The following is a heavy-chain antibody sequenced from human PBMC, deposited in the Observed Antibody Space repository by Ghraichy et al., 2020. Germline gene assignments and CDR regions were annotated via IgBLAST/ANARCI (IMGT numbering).Heavy chain of an antibody. J-gene: IGHJ5*02. V-gene: IGHV4-59*01. CDR1: GGSISSYY. CDR2: IYYSGST. Sequence: SETLSLTCTVSGGSISSYYWSWIRQPPGKGLEWIGYIYYSGSTNYNPSLKSRVTISVDTSKNQFSLKLSPVTAADTAVYYCARDLMEGRWEQGWFDPWGQGTLVTVAS. D-gene: IGHD1-26*01. CDR3: ARDLMEGRWEQGWFDP.